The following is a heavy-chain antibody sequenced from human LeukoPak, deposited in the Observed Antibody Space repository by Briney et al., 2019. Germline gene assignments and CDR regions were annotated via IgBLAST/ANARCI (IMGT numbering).Heavy chain of an antibody. CDR2: IYHSGST. J-gene: IGHJ5*02. CDR3: ARDHSSARNFKWFDP. CDR1: GYSISSGFY. Sequence: PSETLSLTCTVSGYSISSGFYWGWIRPPPGKGLEWIGTIYHSGSTNYNPSLKSRVTISVDTSKNQISLKVRSVTAADTAVYYCARDHSSARNFKWFDPWGQGSLVTVSP. V-gene: IGHV4-38-2*02. D-gene: IGHD6-19*01.